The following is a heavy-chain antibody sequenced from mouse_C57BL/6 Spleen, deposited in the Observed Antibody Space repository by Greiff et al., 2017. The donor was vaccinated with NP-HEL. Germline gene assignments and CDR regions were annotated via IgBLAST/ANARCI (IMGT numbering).Heavy chain of an antibody. CDR2: ISSGSSTI. CDR1: GFTFSDYG. V-gene: IGHV5-17*01. CDR3: AMPDYSNSWFAY. D-gene: IGHD2-5*01. J-gene: IGHJ3*01. Sequence: EVMLVESGGGLVKPGGSLKLSCAASGFTFSDYGMHWVRQAPEKGLEWVAYISSGSSTIYYADTVKGRFTISRDNAKNTLFLQLTSLRSEDTAMYYCAMPDYSNSWFAYWGQGTLVTVSA.